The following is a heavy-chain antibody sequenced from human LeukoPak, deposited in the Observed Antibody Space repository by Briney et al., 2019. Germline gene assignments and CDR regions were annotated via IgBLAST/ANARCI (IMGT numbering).Heavy chain of an antibody. CDR3: AHSKAYYFDY. V-gene: IGHV3-30*02. CDR2: IRYDGSNK. J-gene: IGHJ4*02. Sequence: GGSLRLSCAASGFTFSSYGMHWVRQAPGKGLEWAAFIRYDGSNKYYADSVKGRFTISRDNSKNTLYLQMNSLRAEDTAVYYCAHSKAYYFDYWGQGTLVTVSS. CDR1: GFTFSSYG.